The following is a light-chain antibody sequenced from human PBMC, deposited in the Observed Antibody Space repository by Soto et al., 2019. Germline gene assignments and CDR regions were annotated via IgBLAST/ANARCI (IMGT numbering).Light chain of an antibody. CDR1: ASDVGGSNF. CDR2: EVN. CDR3: QSYDSSLSGSGVV. J-gene: IGLJ2*01. Sequence: QSALTQPASVSGSPGQSITISCTGTASDVGGSNFVSWYQQHPGKAPKLLIYEVNYRPSGVSNRFSGSKSGDTASLTISGLQAEDEADYYCQSYDSSLSGSGVVFGGGTKQTVL. V-gene: IGLV2-14*01.